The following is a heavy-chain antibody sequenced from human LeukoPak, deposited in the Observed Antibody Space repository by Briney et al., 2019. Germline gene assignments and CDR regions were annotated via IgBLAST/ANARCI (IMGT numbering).Heavy chain of an antibody. CDR3: ATVYRTFGGVMSDY. J-gene: IGHJ4*02. Sequence: SETLSLTCTVSGGSISSGSYYWSWIRQPAGKGLEWIGRIYSSGSTNYNPSLKSRVTISLDTSKNQFSLKLSSVTAADTAVYYCATVYRTFGGVMSDYWGQGTLVTVSS. CDR1: GGSISSGSYY. V-gene: IGHV4-61*02. D-gene: IGHD3-16*01. CDR2: IYSSGST.